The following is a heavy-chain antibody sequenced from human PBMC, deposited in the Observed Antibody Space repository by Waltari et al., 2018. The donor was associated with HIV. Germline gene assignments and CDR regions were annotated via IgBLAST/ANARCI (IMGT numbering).Heavy chain of an antibody. CDR2: SSATGATT. D-gene: IGHD2-21*01. V-gene: IGHV3-23*01. Sequence: EVQLLESGGALVQPGGSLRLSCAGSGFTFVSYAMSWVRQAPGKVRELISSSSATGATTYYSDSVKGRFTISRDNSKNTLYVQMNSLVVEDTAIYYCASHPVPFCGNRRCYGGFWGQGTLVAVSS. CDR1: GFTFVSYA. J-gene: IGHJ4*02. CDR3: ASHPVPFCGNRRCYGGF.